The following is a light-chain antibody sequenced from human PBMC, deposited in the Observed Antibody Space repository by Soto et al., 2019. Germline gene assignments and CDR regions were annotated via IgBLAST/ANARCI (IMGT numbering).Light chain of an antibody. CDR2: AAS. V-gene: IGKV1-39*01. Sequence: DIQLTQSPSSLSASVGDRVTITCRASQSISSFLNWFQQRPGKAPKLLIYAASNLPSGVPSRFTGRGSGTDFTLTISSLQPEDFATYYCQESYSNGVYAFGQGTKVDIK. CDR1: QSISSF. J-gene: IGKJ2*01. CDR3: QESYSNGVYA.